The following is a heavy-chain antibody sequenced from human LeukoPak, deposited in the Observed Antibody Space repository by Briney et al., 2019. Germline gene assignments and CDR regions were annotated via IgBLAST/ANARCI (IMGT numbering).Heavy chain of an antibody. V-gene: IGHV1-2*02. CDR1: GYTFTGYY. CDR2: INPNSGST. Sequence: GASVKVSCKASGYTFTGYYMHWVRQAPGQGLEWMGWINPNSGSTNYAQKFQGRVTMTRDTSISTAYMELSRLRSDDTAVYYCAREGVTYYDSSGYTRGFDPWGQGTLVTVSS. CDR3: AREGVTYYDSSGYTRGFDP. D-gene: IGHD3-22*01. J-gene: IGHJ5*02.